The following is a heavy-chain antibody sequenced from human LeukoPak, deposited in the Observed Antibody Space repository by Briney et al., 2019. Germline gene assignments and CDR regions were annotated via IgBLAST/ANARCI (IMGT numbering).Heavy chain of an antibody. V-gene: IGHV3-30-3*01. CDR1: GFTFSSYA. CDR2: ISYDGSNK. Sequence: GRSLRLSCAASGFTFSSYAMHWVRQAPGKGLEWVAVISYDGSNKYYADSVKGRFTISRDNSKNTLYQQMNSLRAEDTAVYYCARIYCSSTSCPWDYWGQGTLVTVSS. D-gene: IGHD2-2*01. CDR3: ARIYCSSTSCPWDY. J-gene: IGHJ4*02.